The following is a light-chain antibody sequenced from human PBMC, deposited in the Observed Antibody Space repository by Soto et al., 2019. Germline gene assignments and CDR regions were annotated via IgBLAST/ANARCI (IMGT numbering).Light chain of an antibody. CDR3: SSYAGSNNLVV. J-gene: IGLJ2*01. V-gene: IGLV2-8*01. CDR1: SSDVGGYKY. Sequence: QSALTQPPSASGSPGQSVTISCTGTSSDVGGYKYVSWYQQHPGKAPKLIIYEVSNRPSGVPDRFSGSKSGNTASLTASGLQTEDEADYYCSSYAGSNNLVVFGGGTKLTVL. CDR2: EVS.